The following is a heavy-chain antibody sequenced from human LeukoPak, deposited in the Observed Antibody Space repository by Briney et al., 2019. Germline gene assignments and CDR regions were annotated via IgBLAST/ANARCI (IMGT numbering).Heavy chain of an antibody. Sequence: GGSLRLSCAASGFTVSRYWMHWVRQAPGKGLVWVARINVEGNYIDYAESVKGRSTISRDSAKNTLYLQMNSVRAEDTAVYSCARDLTGPYDHWGQGTLVTVSS. CDR1: GFTVSRYW. CDR3: ARDLTGPYDH. J-gene: IGHJ4*02. V-gene: IGHV3-74*01. D-gene: IGHD3-22*01. CDR2: INVEGNYI.